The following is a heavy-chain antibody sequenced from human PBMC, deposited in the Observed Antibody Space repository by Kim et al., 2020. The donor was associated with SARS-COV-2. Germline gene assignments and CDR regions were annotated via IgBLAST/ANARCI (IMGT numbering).Heavy chain of an antibody. Sequence: GGSLRLSCAASGFTFSSYAMSWVRQAPGKGLEWVSAISGSGGSTYYADSVKGRFTISRDNSKNTLYLQMNSLRAEDTAVYYCAKCLGDTAMVFIWTYYYGMDVWGQGTTVTVSS. CDR2: ISGSGGST. CDR3: AKCLGDTAMVFIWTYYYGMDV. J-gene: IGHJ6*02. V-gene: IGHV3-23*01. D-gene: IGHD5-18*01. CDR1: GFTFSSYA.